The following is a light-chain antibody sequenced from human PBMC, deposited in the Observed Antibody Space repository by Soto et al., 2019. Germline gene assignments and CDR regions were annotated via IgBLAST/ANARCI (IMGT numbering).Light chain of an antibody. J-gene: IGKJ1*01. CDR3: QQYNSFPWT. CDR1: QNIKNW. CDR2: EGS. Sequence: DIQMTQSPSTLSASVGDRVTITCRASQNIKNWLAWYQQRPGQAPKLLIYEGSSLESGVPSTFSGTASGTEFTLTISSLQPDDFATYYCQQYNSFPWTFGQGTRVEIK. V-gene: IGKV1-5*01.